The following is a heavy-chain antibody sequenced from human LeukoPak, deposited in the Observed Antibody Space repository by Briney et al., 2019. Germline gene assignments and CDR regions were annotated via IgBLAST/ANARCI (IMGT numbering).Heavy chain of an antibody. V-gene: IGHV4-59*01. J-gene: IGHJ6*03. CDR2: IYYSGST. CDR1: GGSISSYY. CDR3: ARTTEAHSWRTRYYDYYMDV. D-gene: IGHD6-13*01. Sequence: SETLSLTCTVSGGSISSYYWSWIRQPPGKGLEWIGYIYYSGSTNYNPSLKSRVTIPVDTSKNQFSLKLSSVTAADTAVYYCARTTEAHSWRTRYYDYYMDVWGKGTTVTVSS.